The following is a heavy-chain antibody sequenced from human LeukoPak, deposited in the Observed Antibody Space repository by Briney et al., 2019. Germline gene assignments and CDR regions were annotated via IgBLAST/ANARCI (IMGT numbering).Heavy chain of an antibody. Sequence: GSSVNVSFTSSVGTFSIYAISWVRHAPGQGLEWMGGSIPIFGTANYAQKFQGRVTITADESTSTAYMELSSLRSEDTAVYYCAREVEEYCSGGSCYGAHYWGQGTLVTVSS. D-gene: IGHD2-15*01. CDR1: VGTFSIYA. J-gene: IGHJ4*02. CDR3: AREVEEYCSGGSCYGAHY. V-gene: IGHV1-69*01. CDR2: SIPIFGTA.